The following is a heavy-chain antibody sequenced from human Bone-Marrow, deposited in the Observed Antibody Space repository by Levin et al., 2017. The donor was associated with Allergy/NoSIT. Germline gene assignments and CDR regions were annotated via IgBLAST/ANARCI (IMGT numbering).Heavy chain of an antibody. D-gene: IGHD3-16*01. CDR3: ARGRPSMQLGERSTVDDY. J-gene: IGHJ4*02. V-gene: IGHV4-31*03. Sequence: SETLSLTCTVSGDSISRGNFYWSWIRQHPRTGLEWIGYIYRSGSTSYSRSLRSRLTLSLDTSRSRFSLDLRSVTAADTAVSYCARGRPSMQLGERSTVDDYWGQGVLVTVSS. CDR2: IYRSGST. CDR1: GDSISRGNFY.